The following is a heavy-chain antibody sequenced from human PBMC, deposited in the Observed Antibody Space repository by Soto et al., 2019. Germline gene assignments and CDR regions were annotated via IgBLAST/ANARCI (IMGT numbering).Heavy chain of an antibody. CDR1: GGTFSSYA. V-gene: IGHV1-69*12. CDR2: IIPIFGTA. Sequence: QVQLVQSGAEVKKPGSSVKVSCKASGGTFSSYAISWVRQAPGQGLEWMGEIIPIFGTANYAQKFQGRVTSTADESRSTAYMELSSLSSEDTAVYYCARDRGPSSGYYPYWFDPWGQGTLVTVSS. D-gene: IGHD3-22*01. J-gene: IGHJ5*02. CDR3: ARDRGPSSGYYPYWFDP.